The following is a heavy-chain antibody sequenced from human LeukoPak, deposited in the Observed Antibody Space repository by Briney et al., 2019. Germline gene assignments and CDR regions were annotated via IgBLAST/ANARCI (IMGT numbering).Heavy chain of an antibody. V-gene: IGHV4-39*07. CDR3: ARDIWFQQLVPYYFDY. D-gene: IGHD6-13*01. J-gene: IGHJ4*02. CDR1: GGSISSSSYY. CDR2: IYYSGST. Sequence: SETLSLTCTVSGGSISSSSYYWGWIRQPPGKGLEWIGSIYYSGSTYYNPSLKSRVTISVDTSKNQFSLKLSSVTAADTAVYYCARDIWFQQLVPYYFDYWGQGTLVTVSS.